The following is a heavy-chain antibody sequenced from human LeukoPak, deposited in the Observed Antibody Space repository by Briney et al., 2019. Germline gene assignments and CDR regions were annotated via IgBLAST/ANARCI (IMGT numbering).Heavy chain of an antibody. CDR2: IYYSGST. J-gene: IGHJ3*02. Sequence: PSQTLSLTCTVSGGSISSGGYYWSWIRQHPGKGREWIGYIYYSGSTYYNPSLKSRVTISVDTSKNQFSLKLSSVTAADTAVYYCARHYGDYDDAFDIWGQGTMVTVSS. V-gene: IGHV4-31*03. CDR1: GGSISSGGYY. CDR3: ARHYGDYDDAFDI. D-gene: IGHD4-17*01.